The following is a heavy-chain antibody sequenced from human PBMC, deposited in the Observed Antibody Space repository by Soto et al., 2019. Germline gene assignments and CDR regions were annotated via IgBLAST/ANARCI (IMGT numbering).Heavy chain of an antibody. Sequence: PSETLSLTCTVSGNSISSYYWNWIRQPPGKGLQWIGYIYNIGSTNYNPSLKSRVTMSIDTSNNQFSLKVTSVTAADTAVYYCARLYYDSSGYYYFDYWGQGTLVNVSS. CDR3: ARLYYDSSGYYYFDY. CDR2: IYNIGST. D-gene: IGHD3-22*01. CDR1: GNSISSYY. V-gene: IGHV4-59*08. J-gene: IGHJ4*02.